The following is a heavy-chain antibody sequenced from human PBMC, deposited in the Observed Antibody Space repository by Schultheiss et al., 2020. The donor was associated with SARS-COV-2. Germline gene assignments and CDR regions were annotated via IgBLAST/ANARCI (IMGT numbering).Heavy chain of an antibody. D-gene: IGHD3-22*01. CDR2: ISNDGSNT. CDR3: ARDRSGVVVVIKGGNDAFGV. CDR1: GPSFSMYT. V-gene: IGHV3-30*07. Sequence: GGSLRLSCAASGPSFSMYTMHWVRQAPGKGIQWVAVISNDGSNTYYADSVKGRFTISRYHAKNSMYLQMNSLRAEKTAVYYCARDRSGVVVVIKGGNDAFGVWGHGAVVTVSS. J-gene: IGHJ3*01.